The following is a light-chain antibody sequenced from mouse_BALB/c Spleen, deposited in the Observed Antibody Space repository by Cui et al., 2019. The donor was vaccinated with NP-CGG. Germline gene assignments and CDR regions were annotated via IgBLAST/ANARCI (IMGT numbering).Light chain of an antibody. CDR3: ALWYSNHWV. J-gene: IGLJ1*01. V-gene: IGLV1*01. CDR2: GTN. Sequence: QAVVYQESALNTSPGETVTLSCRSSTGAVTTSNYANWVQEKPVHLFTGLIGGTNNRAPGVPARFSGSLIGDKAALTITGAQTEDEAIYFCALWYSNHWVFGGGTKLTVL. CDR1: TGAVTTSNY.